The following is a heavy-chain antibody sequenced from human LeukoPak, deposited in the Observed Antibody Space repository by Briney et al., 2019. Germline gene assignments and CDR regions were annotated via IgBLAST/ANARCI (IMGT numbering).Heavy chain of an antibody. CDR2: LRSKAYEGTT. CDR3: TRGGLDYYDSSGYY. D-gene: IGHD3-22*01. J-gene: IGHJ4*02. CDR1: GFTLGVYA. V-gene: IGHV3-49*03. Sequence: GGSLRLPRTVSGFTLGVYAMSWSRQAPGKGVEGVGFLRSKAYEGTTEYHASVKGRFTISRDDSQSIAYLQMNSLKTEDPAVYYCTRGGLDYYDSSGYYWGQGTLVTVSS.